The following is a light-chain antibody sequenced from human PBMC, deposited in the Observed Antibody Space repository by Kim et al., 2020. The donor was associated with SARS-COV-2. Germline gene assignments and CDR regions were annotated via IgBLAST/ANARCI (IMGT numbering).Light chain of an antibody. Sequence: LGQTVRNTCQEDSLRSYYASGYPQKPGQAPILVIYGENNRPAGIPDRFSGSSSGNTASLTLTGAQAEDEADYYCNSREKSGHPLYVFGTGTKVTVL. V-gene: IGLV3-19*01. J-gene: IGLJ1*01. CDR3: NSREKSGHPLYV. CDR2: GEN. CDR1: SLRSYY.